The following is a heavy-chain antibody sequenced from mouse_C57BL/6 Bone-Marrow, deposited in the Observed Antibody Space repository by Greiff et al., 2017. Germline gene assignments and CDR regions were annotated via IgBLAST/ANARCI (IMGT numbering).Heavy chain of an antibody. CDR1: GFNIKDDY. Sequence: VQLKQSGAELVRPGASVKLSCTASGFNIKDDYMHWVKQRPEQGLEWIGWIDPENGDTEYASKFQGKATITADTSSNTAYLQLSSLTSEDTAVYYCTIGTTVVYWYFDVRGTGTTGTVS. V-gene: IGHV14-4*01. J-gene: IGHJ1*03. CDR2: IDPENGDT. CDR3: TIGTTVVYWYFDV. D-gene: IGHD1-1*01.